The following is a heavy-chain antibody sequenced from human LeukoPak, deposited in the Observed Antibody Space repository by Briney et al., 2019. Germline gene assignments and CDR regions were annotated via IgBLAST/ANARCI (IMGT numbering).Heavy chain of an antibody. CDR1: GGSISSSDYY. V-gene: IGHV4-39*07. CDR3: ARENYCTNGVCWAFDP. CDR2: IYYTGST. J-gene: IGHJ5*02. Sequence: SETLSLTCTVSGGSISSSDYYWGWIRQPPGKGLEWIGNIYYTGSTSYNSSLKSRVTISIDTSKNQFSLQLSSVTAADTAVYFCARENYCTNGVCWAFDPWGQGTLVTASS. D-gene: IGHD2-8*01.